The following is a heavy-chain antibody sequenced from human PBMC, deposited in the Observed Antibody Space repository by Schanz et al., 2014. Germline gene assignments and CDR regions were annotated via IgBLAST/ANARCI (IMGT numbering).Heavy chain of an antibody. V-gene: IGHV1-18*01. Sequence: QVQLVQSGAEVKKPGASVKVSCKASGYTFTSYGISWVRQAPGQGLEWMGWISAYNGNTKYPQKLQGRVTMTTDTSTSTAYMELSSLRSEDTAVYSCARGGSVATIAPYTWFDPWGQGTLVTVSS. CDR2: ISAYNGNT. CDR1: GYTFTSYG. J-gene: IGHJ5*02. D-gene: IGHD5-12*01. CDR3: ARGGSVATIAPYTWFDP.